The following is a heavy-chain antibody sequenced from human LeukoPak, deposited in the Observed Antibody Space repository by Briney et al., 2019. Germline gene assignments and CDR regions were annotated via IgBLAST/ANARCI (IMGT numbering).Heavy chain of an antibody. CDR1: GDSVSSNSAA. Sequence: SQTLSLTCAISGDSVSSNSAAWHWIRQSPSRGLEWLGRTYYRSKRYNDYAVSVKSRITINPDTSKNQISLQLNSVTSEDTAVYYCARDLPVVVPAAMRRVGYFDYWGQGTLVTVSS. V-gene: IGHV6-1*01. CDR2: TYYRSKRYN. J-gene: IGHJ4*02. D-gene: IGHD2-2*01. CDR3: ARDLPVVVPAAMRRVGYFDY.